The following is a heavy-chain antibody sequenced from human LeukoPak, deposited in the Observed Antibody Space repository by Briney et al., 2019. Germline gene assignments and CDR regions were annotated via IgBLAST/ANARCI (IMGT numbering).Heavy chain of an antibody. CDR1: GFTFSSHW. Sequence: PGGSLRLSCAASGFTFSSHWMHWVRQAPGKGLAWVSRMNSDGSSRSYADSVKGRFTISRDNAKDTLYLKMNSLRAEDTAVYYCAIGCYFDSSGYCGFDYWGQGTLVTVSS. V-gene: IGHV3-74*01. CDR2: MNSDGSSR. J-gene: IGHJ4*02. D-gene: IGHD3-22*01. CDR3: AIGCYFDSSGYCGFDY.